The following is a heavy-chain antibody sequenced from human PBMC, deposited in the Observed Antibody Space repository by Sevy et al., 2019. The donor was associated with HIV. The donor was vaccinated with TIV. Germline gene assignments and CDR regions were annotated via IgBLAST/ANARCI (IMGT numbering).Heavy chain of an antibody. Sequence: SETLSLTCTVSGGSISSYYWSWIRQPPGKGLEWIGYIYYSGSTNYNPSLKSRVTISVDTSKNQFSLKRSSVTAADTAVYYCARGDDMDVWGKGTTVTVSS. V-gene: IGHV4-59*01. CDR3: ARGDDMDV. CDR2: IYYSGST. D-gene: IGHD2-21*01. CDR1: GGSISSYY. J-gene: IGHJ6*03.